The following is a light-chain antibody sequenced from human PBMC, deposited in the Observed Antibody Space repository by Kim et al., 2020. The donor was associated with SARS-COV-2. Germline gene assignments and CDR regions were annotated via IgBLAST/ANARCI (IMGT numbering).Light chain of an antibody. CDR2: RNT. CDR3: AAWDTSLRYWV. J-gene: IGLJ3*02. CDR1: RNHFGDQA. V-gene: IGLV10-54*01. Sequence: RQTATLTCTADRNHFGDQAAAWLQQHQGHPPKILSYRNTCRPSGISDRFSASRSGNTASLTITVLQPEDEADYYCAAWDTSLRYWVFGGGTQLTVL.